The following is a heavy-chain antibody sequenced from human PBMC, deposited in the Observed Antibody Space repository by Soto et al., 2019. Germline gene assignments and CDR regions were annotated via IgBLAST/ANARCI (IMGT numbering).Heavy chain of an antibody. J-gene: IGHJ4*02. CDR3: ARDSPEGIVVVPAAIPFDY. CDR1: GFTFSSYG. Sequence: QVQLVESGGGVVQPGRSLRLSCAASGFTFSSYGMHWVRQAPGKGLKWVAVISYDGSNKYYADSVKGRFTISRDNSKNPLYLQMNSLRAEDTAVYYCARDSPEGIVVVPAAIPFDYWGQGSLVTVSS. D-gene: IGHD2-2*01. CDR2: ISYDGSNK. V-gene: IGHV3-30-3*01.